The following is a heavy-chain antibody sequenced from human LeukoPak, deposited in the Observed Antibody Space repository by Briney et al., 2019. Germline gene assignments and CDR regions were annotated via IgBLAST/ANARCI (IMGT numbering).Heavy chain of an antibody. Sequence: GGSLRLSCEASGFTFSSYGMSWVRQAPGKGLEWVSAISGSGGSTYYADSVKGRFTISRDNSKNTLYLQMNSLRAEDTAVYYCAKDGSSSGWYYFDYWGQGTLVTVSS. V-gene: IGHV3-23*01. J-gene: IGHJ4*02. CDR2: ISGSGGST. D-gene: IGHD6-19*01. CDR3: AKDGSSSGWYYFDY. CDR1: GFTFSSYG.